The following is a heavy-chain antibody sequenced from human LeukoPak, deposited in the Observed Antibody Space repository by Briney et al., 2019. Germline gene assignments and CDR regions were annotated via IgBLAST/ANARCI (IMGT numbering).Heavy chain of an antibody. CDR1: GGSFSGYY. V-gene: IGHV4-34*01. Sequence: SETLSLTCAVYGGSFSGYYWSWIRQPPGKGLEWIGEINHSGSTNYNSSLKSRVTISVDTSKNQFSLKLSSVTAADTAVYYCARGVSYYDSSVGTWGQGTLVTVSS. D-gene: IGHD3-22*01. J-gene: IGHJ5*02. CDR2: INHSGST. CDR3: ARGVSYYDSSVGT.